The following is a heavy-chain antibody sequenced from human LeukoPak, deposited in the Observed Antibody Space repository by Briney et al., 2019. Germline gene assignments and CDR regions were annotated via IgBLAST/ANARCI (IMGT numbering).Heavy chain of an antibody. Sequence: GESLKISCKGSGYSFTSCWIGWVRQMPGKGLEWMGIIYPGDSDTRYSPSFQGQVTISADKSISTAYLQWSSLKASDTAMYYCARGVEMATITDRDAFNIWGQGTMVTVSS. CDR3: ARGVEMATITDRDAFNI. CDR1: GYSFTSCW. D-gene: IGHD5-24*01. CDR2: IYPGDSDT. V-gene: IGHV5-51*01. J-gene: IGHJ3*02.